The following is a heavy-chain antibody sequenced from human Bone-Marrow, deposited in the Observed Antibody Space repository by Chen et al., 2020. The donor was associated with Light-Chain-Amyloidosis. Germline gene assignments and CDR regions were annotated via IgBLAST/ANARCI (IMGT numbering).Heavy chain of an antibody. CDR2: IYPVDSDS. CDR1: GYTLPNYW. V-gene: IGHV5-51*01. CDR3: ARRRDGYNFDY. Sequence: EVKLEKSGPEVKKHGEYLKIPCKGCGYTLPNYWIGWVRQMPGKGLEWLVVIYPVDSDSSYSPSFKGQVAISADKSITTAYLQWRCLEASDTAMYYCARRRDGYNFDYFGQGTLVTVSS. J-gene: IGHJ4*02. D-gene: IGHD5-12*01.